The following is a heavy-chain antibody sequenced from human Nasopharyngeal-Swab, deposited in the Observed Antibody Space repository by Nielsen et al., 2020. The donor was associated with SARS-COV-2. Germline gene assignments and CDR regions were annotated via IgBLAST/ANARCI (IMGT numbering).Heavy chain of an antibody. V-gene: IGHV3-23*01. D-gene: IGHD3-22*01. Sequence: GSLRLSCAASGFTFSSYAMSWVRQAPGKGLEWVSVISGSVGSTYYADSVKGRFTISRDNSKNTLYLQMNSLRAEDTAVYYCARYDDYYDSSGYAYWGQGTLVTVSS. CDR3: ARYDDYYDSSGYAY. J-gene: IGHJ4*02. CDR1: GFTFSSYA. CDR2: ISGSVGST.